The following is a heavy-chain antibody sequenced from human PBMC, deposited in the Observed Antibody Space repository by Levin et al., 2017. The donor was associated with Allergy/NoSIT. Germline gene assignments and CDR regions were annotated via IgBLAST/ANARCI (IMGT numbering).Heavy chain of an antibody. CDR3: TRGSSRWFDT. V-gene: IGHV6-1*01. D-gene: IGHD3-10*01. Sequence: SQTLSLTCAISGDSVSSNTAAWNWIRQSPSRGLEWLGRTYIRSEWSDDYAVSVKRRITINPDIYKNQFSLQLNSVTPEDTAVYYCTRGSSRWFDTWGQGTLVTVSS. CDR1: GDSVSSNTAA. J-gene: IGHJ5*02. CDR2: TYIRSEWSD.